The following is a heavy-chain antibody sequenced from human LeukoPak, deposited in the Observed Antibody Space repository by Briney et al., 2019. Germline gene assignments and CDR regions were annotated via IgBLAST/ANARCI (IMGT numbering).Heavy chain of an antibody. CDR2: ISGSGGSA. CDR1: GFTFSSYV. J-gene: IGHJ6*04. V-gene: IGHV3-23*01. Sequence: GGSLRLSCAASGFTFSSYVMSWIRQAPGKGLEWVSTISGSGGSAYYADSVKGRFTISRDNSKNTLYLQMNSLRAEDTAVYYCAKGGYTQIDYGMDVWGKGTTVTVSS. CDR3: AKGGYTQIDYGMDV. D-gene: IGHD5-18*01.